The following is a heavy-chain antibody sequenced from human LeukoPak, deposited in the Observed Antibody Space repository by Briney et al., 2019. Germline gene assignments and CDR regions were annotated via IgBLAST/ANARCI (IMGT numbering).Heavy chain of an antibody. J-gene: IGHJ4*02. CDR3: ARVRPGDYFDY. D-gene: IGHD7-27*01. CDR1: GGSISSSHYY. CDR2: VYYSGSA. Sequence: SETLSLTCTVSGGSISSSHYYWGWIRQPPGKGLQWIGNVYYSGSAYYKPSLKSRVTISVDTSKNQFSLKLSSVTAADTAVYYCARVRPGDYFDYWGQGTLVTVSS. V-gene: IGHV4-39*07.